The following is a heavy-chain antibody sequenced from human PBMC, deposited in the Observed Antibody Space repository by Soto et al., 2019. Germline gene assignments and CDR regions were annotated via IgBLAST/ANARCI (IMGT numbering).Heavy chain of an antibody. V-gene: IGHV1-2*04. CDR3: ARDQGWYCRSPSCYGYQGWFDP. CDR1: GYTFTGYY. J-gene: IGHJ5*02. D-gene: IGHD2-2*01. CDR2: INPNSGGT. Sequence: QVQLVQSGAEVKKPGASVKVSCKASGYTFTGYYMHWVRQAPGQGLEWMGWINPNSGGTNYAQKFQGWVTMTRDTSISTAYMELSRLRSDGTAVYYCARDQGWYCRSPSCYGYQGWFDPWGQGTLVTVSS.